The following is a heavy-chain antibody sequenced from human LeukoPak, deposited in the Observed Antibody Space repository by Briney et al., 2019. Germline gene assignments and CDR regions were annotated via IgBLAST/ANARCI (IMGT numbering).Heavy chain of an antibody. CDR3: ARANYYDRDAFDM. CDR1: GDSISSYY. D-gene: IGHD3-22*01. J-gene: IGHJ3*02. V-gene: IGHV4-59*01. Sequence: SETLSLTCTVSGDSISSYYWSWIRQPPGKGLEWMGYIYYSGSTNYNPSLKSRVTISVDTSKNQFSLKLISVTAADTAVYYCARANYYDRDAFDMWGQGTMVTVSS. CDR2: IYYSGST.